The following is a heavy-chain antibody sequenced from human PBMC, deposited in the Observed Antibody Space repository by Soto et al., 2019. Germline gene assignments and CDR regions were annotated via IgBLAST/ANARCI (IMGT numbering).Heavy chain of an antibody. D-gene: IGHD2-8*01. CDR2: ISSSSSSS. J-gene: IGHJ4*02. CDR3: ARDNGGTFDY. CDR1: GFSFSDSY. Sequence: PGGSLRLSCAASGFSFSDSYMSWIRQAPGKGLEWVSYISSSSSSSNYADSMKGRFTISRDNAKNSLYLQMNSLRVEDTAVYYCARDNGGTFDYWGQGTLVTVSS. V-gene: IGHV3-11*05.